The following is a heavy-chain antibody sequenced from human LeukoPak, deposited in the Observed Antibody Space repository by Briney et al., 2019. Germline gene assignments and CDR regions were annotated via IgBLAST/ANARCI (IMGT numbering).Heavy chain of an antibody. V-gene: IGHV3-20*04. CDR1: GCTFDNYG. D-gene: IGHD3-3*01. CDR2: INGNGGST. Sequence: GGSLRLSCAASGCTFDNYGMSWVRQVPGKGLEWVSSINGNGGSTAYADSVKGRFTISRDNAKNSLYLQMNSLGAEDTAFYYCARHDFWSGFKGGDYWGQGTLVTVSS. CDR3: ARHDFWSGFKGGDY. J-gene: IGHJ4*02.